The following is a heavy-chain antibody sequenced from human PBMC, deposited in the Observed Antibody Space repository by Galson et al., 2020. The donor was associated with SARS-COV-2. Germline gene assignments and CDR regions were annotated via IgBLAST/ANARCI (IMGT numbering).Heavy chain of an antibody. CDR3: AKSQYDILTGYHNTYNWFDP. CDR2: ISGSGGST. J-gene: IGHJ5*02. V-gene: IGHV3-23*01. D-gene: IGHD3-9*01. CDR1: GFTFSSYA. Sequence: GESLKISCAASGFTFSSYAMSWVRQAPGKGLEWVSAISGSGGSTYYADSVKGRFTISRDNSKNTLYLQMNSLRAEDTAVYYCAKSQYDILTGYHNTYNWFDPGGQGTLVTVSS.